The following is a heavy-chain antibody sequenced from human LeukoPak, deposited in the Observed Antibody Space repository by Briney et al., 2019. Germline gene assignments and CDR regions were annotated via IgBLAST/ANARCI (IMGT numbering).Heavy chain of an antibody. CDR1: GFMFDDHG. Sequence: GGSLRLSCGASGFMFDDHGMSWVRQAPGKGLEWVSKISWNGDRTGYADSVKGRFTISRDNAKNSLYLQMNNLRVEDTAFYFCASEPKAAAGITYYFDYWGQGTLVTVSP. CDR2: ISWNGDRT. J-gene: IGHJ4*02. V-gene: IGHV3-20*04. CDR3: ASEPKAAAGITYYFDY. D-gene: IGHD6-13*01.